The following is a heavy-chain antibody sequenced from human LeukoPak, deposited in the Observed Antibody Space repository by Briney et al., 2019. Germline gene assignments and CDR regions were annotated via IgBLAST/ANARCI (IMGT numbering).Heavy chain of an antibody. V-gene: IGHV4-59*01. CDR2: IYYSGNT. D-gene: IGHD2/OR15-2a*01. J-gene: IGHJ4*02. Sequence: KSSETLSLTCTVSGDSISSSYWSWIRQPPGKGLEWIGYIYYSGNTNYNPSLKSRVTISVDTSRNRFSLKLSSVTAADTAVYYCARHRNFFDYWGQGIQVTVSS. CDR3: ARHRNFFDY. CDR1: GDSISSSY.